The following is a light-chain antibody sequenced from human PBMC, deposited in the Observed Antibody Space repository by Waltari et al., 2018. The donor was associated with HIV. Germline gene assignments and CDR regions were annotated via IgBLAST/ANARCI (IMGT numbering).Light chain of an antibody. CDR2: WAS. J-gene: IGKJ4*01. CDR1: QSVLYSSNNNNY. Sequence: DIVMTQSPDSLAVSLGERATFNCKSSQSVLYSSNNNNYLAWYQQKPGQPPKLLFYWASARESGVPDRFSGSGSETDFTLTISSLQPEDFASYYCQQTYITPLTFGGGTKVEIK. V-gene: IGKV4-1*01. CDR3: QQTYITPLT.